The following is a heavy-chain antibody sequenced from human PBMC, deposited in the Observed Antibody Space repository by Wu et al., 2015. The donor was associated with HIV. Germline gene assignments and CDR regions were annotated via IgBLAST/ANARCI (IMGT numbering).Heavy chain of an antibody. J-gene: IGHJ4*02. CDR2: INPISRGT. D-gene: IGHD3-22*01. CDR1: GYTFSNYY. V-gene: IGHV1-46*01. CDR3: ARTTLYDRTGSYYGFDY. Sequence: QVQLVQSGAEVKKPGASVSVSCKAFGYTFSNYYMHWMRQAPGQGLEWMGMINPISRGTVYAQKFQGRVTMTGDTSTTTVYMEMSSLRSEDTAMYYCARTTLYDRTGSYYGFDYWGQGTLVTVSS.